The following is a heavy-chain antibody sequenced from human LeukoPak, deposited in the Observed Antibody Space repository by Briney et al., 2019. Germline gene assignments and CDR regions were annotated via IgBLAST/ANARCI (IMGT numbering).Heavy chain of an antibody. D-gene: IGHD6-13*01. J-gene: IGHJ4*02. V-gene: IGHV1-18*04. CDR2: ISAYNGNT. Sequence: ASVKVSCKASGYTFTGYYMHWVRQAPGQGLEWMGWISAYNGNTNYAQKLQGRVTMTTDTSTSTAYMELRSLRSDDTAVYYCARGGQQLGLGGFDYWGQGTLVTVSS. CDR3: ARGGQQLGLGGFDY. CDR1: GYTFTGYY.